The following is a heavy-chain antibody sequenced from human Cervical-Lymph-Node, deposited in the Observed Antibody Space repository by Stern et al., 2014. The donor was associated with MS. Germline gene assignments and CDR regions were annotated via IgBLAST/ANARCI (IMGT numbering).Heavy chain of an antibody. Sequence: VQLVQSGAEVKKPGESLKISCQGSGYSFTSYWIGWGRQMPGKGLEWMGSIFPGDSDTRYSPSFQGHVTISADKSNRTAYLQWSSLKASDTAMYYCARPKDYGDFKNWGQGTLVTVSS. D-gene: IGHD4-17*01. J-gene: IGHJ4*02. CDR1: GYSFTSYW. V-gene: IGHV5-51*03. CDR2: IFPGDSDT. CDR3: ARPKDYGDFKN.